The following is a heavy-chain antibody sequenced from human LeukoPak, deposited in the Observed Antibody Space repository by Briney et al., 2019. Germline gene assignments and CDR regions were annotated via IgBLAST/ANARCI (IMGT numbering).Heavy chain of an antibody. Sequence: ASVKVSCKASGYTFTGYYMHWVRQAPGQGLEWMGWINPNSGGTNYAQKFQGRVTMTRDTSISTAYMELSRLRSDDTAVYYCARGLFDCTGVTCYRRHAFDIWGQGTMVTVSS. CDR1: GYTFTGYY. D-gene: IGHD2-15*01. CDR3: ARGLFDCTGVTCYRRHAFDI. CDR2: INPNSGGT. V-gene: IGHV1-2*02. J-gene: IGHJ3*02.